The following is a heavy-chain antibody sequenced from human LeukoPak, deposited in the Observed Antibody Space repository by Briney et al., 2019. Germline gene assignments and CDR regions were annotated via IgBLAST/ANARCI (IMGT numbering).Heavy chain of an antibody. CDR1: GVSISDYH. J-gene: IGHJ3*02. D-gene: IGHD1-26*01. Sequence: SETLSLTCSVPGVSISDYHWIWIRQPPAKGLEWMGYFSYSGSTRYNPSLKSRVTMSVDTSKNQFSLRLISVAAADTAVYCCARHRHYYSSGGIWGQGTMVTVSS. V-gene: IGHV4-59*01. CDR3: ARHRHYYSSGGI. CDR2: FSYSGST.